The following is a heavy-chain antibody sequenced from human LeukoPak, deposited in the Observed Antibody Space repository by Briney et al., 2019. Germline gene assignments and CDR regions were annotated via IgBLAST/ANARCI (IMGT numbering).Heavy chain of an antibody. CDR2: IIDSGDTT. CDR1: GFTFSNYV. Sequence: GGSLRLSCAASGFTFSNYVMCWVRQAPGKGLEWVSSIIDSGDTTYHADSVKGRFTVSRDNSDNTMSLQMNNLRAEDTAIYYCAKGSTGASGYYFDSWGQGTLVTVSS. D-gene: IGHD2-8*02. J-gene: IGHJ4*02. CDR3: AKGSTGASGYYFDS. V-gene: IGHV3-23*01.